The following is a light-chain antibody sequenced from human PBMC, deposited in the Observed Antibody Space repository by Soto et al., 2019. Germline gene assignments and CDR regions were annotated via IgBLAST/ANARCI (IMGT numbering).Light chain of an antibody. CDR3: QQYGTSPWA. CDR1: QSVGRNY. J-gene: IGKJ1*01. V-gene: IGKV3-20*01. CDR2: AAS. Sequence: EIVLTQCPGTVSLSPGERATLSCRASQSVGRNYVAWYQQKPGQAPRVIIYAASNRASGIPDRFSGSGSGSDFTLTISRLEPEDFAVYYCQQYGTSPWAFGQGTKVEIK.